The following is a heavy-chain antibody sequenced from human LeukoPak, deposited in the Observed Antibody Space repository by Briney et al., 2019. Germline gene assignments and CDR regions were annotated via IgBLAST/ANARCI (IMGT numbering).Heavy chain of an antibody. CDR1: GFTFSSYG. CDR2: IWYDGSNK. CDR3: ARGISGTTMDY. Sequence: GRSLRLSCAASGFTFSSYGMHWVRQAPGKGLEWVAVIWYDGSNKYYADSVKGRFTISRDNAKNMLYLQVNSLRAEDTAVYYCARGISGTTMDYWGQGTLVTVSS. D-gene: IGHD1-20*01. V-gene: IGHV3-33*01. J-gene: IGHJ4*02.